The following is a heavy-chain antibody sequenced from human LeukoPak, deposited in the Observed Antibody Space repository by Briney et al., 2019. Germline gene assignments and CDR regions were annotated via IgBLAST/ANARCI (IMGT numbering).Heavy chain of an antibody. CDR1: GVTFSSYA. CDR3: AKGYYDYVWGSYYFDY. J-gene: IGHJ4*02. CDR2: ISGSGGST. V-gene: IGHV3-23*01. D-gene: IGHD3-16*01. Sequence: PGGSLRLSCAASGVTFSSYAMSWVRQAPGKGLEWVSDISGSGGSTCYADSVKGRFTITRDNYRDTLYLQMNSMRAEDTAVYYCAKGYYDYVWGSYYFDYWGQGTLVTVSS.